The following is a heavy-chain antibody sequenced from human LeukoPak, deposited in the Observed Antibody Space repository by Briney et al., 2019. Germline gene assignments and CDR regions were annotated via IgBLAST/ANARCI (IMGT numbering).Heavy chain of an antibody. CDR3: ARDLGWDDYGDNPTYAFDI. V-gene: IGHV3-48*03. Sequence: GGSLRLSCAASGFTFSSYEMNWVRQAPGKGLEWVSYISSSGSTIYYADSVKGRFTISRDNAKNSLYLQMNSLRAEDTAVYYCARDLGWDDYGDNPTYAFDIWGQGTMVTVSS. J-gene: IGHJ3*02. CDR1: GFTFSSYE. CDR2: ISSSGSTI. D-gene: IGHD4-23*01.